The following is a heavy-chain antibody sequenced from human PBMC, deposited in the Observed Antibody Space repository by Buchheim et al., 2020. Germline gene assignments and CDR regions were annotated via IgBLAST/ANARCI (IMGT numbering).Heavy chain of an antibody. D-gene: IGHD3-22*01. Sequence: EVQLLQSGGGLVQPGGSLRLSCAASGFTFSTYAMSWVRQAPGKGLEWVSGISGNGASTYYADSVKGRFTVSRDTPKNTLYLQMNSLRSEDTAVYYCAKRCCGAFNSGFADFDYWGQGTL. J-gene: IGHJ4*02. V-gene: IGHV3-23*01. CDR3: AKRCCGAFNSGFADFDY. CDR2: ISGNGAST. CDR1: GFTFSTYA.